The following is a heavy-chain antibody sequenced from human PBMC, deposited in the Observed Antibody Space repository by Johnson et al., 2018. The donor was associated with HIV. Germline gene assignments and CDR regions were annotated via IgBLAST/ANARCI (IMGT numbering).Heavy chain of an antibody. V-gene: IGHV3-72*01. Sequence: VQLVESGGGLVQPGGSLRLSCAASGFTFTDHYMDWVRQAPGKGLEWVGRTRNKAHSYTTEYAASVKGRFTISRDDSKNSLYLQMNSLKPEDTAVYYCATGASSTWSLGALDIWGQGTMVTVSS. CDR1: GFTFTDHY. J-gene: IGHJ3*02. CDR3: ATGASSTWSLGALDI. D-gene: IGHD6-13*01. CDR2: TRNKAHSYTT.